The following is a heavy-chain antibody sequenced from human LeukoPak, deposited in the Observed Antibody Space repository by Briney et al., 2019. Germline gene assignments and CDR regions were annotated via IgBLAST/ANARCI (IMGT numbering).Heavy chain of an antibody. J-gene: IGHJ4*02. Sequence: PSETLSLTCTVSGGSISSSISYWSWIRQPPGKGLVWIATIYYSGSTYYSPSLKSRVTISVDTSKNQFSLKVTSMTAADTAVYYCARRIVGVIDAFDYWGQGALVTVSS. CDR2: IYYSGST. V-gene: IGHV4-39*01. CDR1: GGSISSSISY. D-gene: IGHD1-26*01. CDR3: ARRIVGVIDAFDY.